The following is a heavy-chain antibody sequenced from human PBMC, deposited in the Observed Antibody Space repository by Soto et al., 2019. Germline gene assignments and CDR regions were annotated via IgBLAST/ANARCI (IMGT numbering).Heavy chain of an antibody. Sequence: SLRLSCEVSGFPFSDFGLDWVRQVPGKGLEWVAIISYDGTKKYYADSVKGRFTISRDNSKNTLYLQMNSLRAEDTAVYYCAKTATCVDDYDNTGYSSEDYWGPGTLVTVSS. CDR2: ISYDGTKK. J-gene: IGHJ4*01. V-gene: IGHV3-30*18. CDR3: AKTATCVDDYDNTGYSSEDY. CDR1: GFPFSDFG. D-gene: IGHD3-22*01.